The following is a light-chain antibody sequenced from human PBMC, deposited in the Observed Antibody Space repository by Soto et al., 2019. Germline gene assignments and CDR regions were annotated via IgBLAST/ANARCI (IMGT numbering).Light chain of an antibody. CDR3: SSYTTSGSLV. CDR1: SSDVGGYNY. Sequence: QSALTQPASVSGSPGQSITISCTGTSSDVGGYNYVSWYQQHPGKAPKLMIYDVSNRPSGVSNRFSGSKSGNTASLTISGRQAGDEADYYCSSYTTSGSLVFGGGTQLTVL. V-gene: IGLV2-14*01. CDR2: DVS. J-gene: IGLJ2*01.